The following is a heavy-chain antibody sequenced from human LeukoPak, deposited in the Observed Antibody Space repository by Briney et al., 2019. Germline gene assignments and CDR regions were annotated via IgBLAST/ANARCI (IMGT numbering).Heavy chain of an antibody. CDR2: IKGDESAR. D-gene: IGHD1-26*01. V-gene: IGHV3-7*01. CDR1: GFTFSSYW. CDR3: ARDVVGSLDY. J-gene: IGHJ4*02. Sequence: PGGSLRLSCAASGFTFSSYWMNWVRQAPGKGLEWVANIKGDESARHQADSVKGRFTISRDNTQNSVYLQMNNLRGDDTAVYYCARDVVGSLDYWGQGTLVTVSS.